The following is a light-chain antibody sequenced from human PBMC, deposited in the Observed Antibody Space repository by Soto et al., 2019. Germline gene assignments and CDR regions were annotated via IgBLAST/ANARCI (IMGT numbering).Light chain of an antibody. CDR2: AAS. V-gene: IGKV1-9*01. J-gene: IGKJ4*01. Sequence: DIKLTQSPSFLSASVGDRVTITCRASQGISSYLAWYQQKPGKAPKLLIYAASTLQSGVPSRFSGSGSGTECTLTISSLQPEDFATYYCQQLNSYPQTFGGGTKVDIK. CDR1: QGISSY. CDR3: QQLNSYPQT.